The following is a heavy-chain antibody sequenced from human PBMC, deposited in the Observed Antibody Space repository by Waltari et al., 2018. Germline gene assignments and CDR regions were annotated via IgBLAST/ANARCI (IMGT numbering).Heavy chain of an antibody. Sequence: QVQLVQSGAEVKKPGASVKVSCKASGYTFTGYYMHWVRQAPGQGLEWMGCINPSSGGKNYAQKCQGRVTMTRDTSISTAYMELSRLRSDDTAVYYCASSLGYCSGGSCYFDYWGQGTLVTVSS. J-gene: IGHJ4*02. V-gene: IGHV1-2*02. CDR2: INPSSGGK. D-gene: IGHD2-15*01. CDR3: ASSLGYCSGGSCYFDY. CDR1: GYTFTGYY.